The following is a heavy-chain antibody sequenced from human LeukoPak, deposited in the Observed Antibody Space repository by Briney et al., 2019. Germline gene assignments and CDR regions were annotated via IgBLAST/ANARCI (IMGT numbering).Heavy chain of an antibody. J-gene: IGHJ4*02. D-gene: IGHD3-10*01. CDR1: GGSFSGYY. Sequence: ETLSLTCAVYGGSFSGYYWSWVRQAPGKGLEWVSVIYSGGSTYYADSVKGRFTISRDNAKNTLYLQMNSLRVEDTAVYYCAKSGERRRPYYFDYWGQGTLVTVSS. V-gene: IGHV3-53*01. CDR2: IYSGGST. CDR3: AKSGERRRPYYFDY.